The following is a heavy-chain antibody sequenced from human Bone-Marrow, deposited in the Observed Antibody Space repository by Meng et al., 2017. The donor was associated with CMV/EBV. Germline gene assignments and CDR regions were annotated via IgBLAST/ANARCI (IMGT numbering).Heavy chain of an antibody. CDR2: INHSGST. D-gene: IGHD6-6*01. J-gene: IGHJ4*02. CDR3: ARVRIAARPVKGTRLYYFDY. Sequence: SETLSLTCAVYGGSFSGYYWSWIRQPPGKGLEWIGEINHSGSTNYNPSLKSRVTISVDTSKNQLSLKLSSVTAADTAVYYCARVRIAARPVKGTRLYYFDYWGQGTLVTVSS. V-gene: IGHV4-34*01. CDR1: GGSFSGYY.